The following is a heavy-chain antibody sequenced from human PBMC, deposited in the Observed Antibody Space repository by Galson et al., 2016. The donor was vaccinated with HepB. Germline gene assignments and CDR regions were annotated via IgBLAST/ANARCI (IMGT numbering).Heavy chain of an antibody. CDR3: ARDQRNYDFWSGYYSV. CDR2: INGGNGDT. CDR1: GYSFTTYA. Sequence: SVKVSCKASGYSFTTYAIHWLRQAPGQRLEWMGWINGGNGDTNYSQKFRGRVTLTRDTFATTAYMGLSSLRSEDTAVYYCARDQRNYDFWSGYYSVWGQGTLVTASS. V-gene: IGHV1-3*01. D-gene: IGHD3-3*01. J-gene: IGHJ4*02.